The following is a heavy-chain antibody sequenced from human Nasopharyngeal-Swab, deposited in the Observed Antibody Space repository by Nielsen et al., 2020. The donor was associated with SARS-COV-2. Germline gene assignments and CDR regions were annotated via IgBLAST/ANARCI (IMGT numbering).Heavy chain of an antibody. J-gene: IGHJ4*02. V-gene: IGHV5-51*01. CDR2: IYPGASSI. CDR3: ARRGDCNGNPCYSDY. CDR1: GYSFTNYW. D-gene: IGHD2-21*02. Sequence: GESLKISCKASGYSFTNYWIGWVRQMPGTGLEWMGLIYPGASSIRYIPSVQGQVTISVDKSISTTSLQWSNLKASDAATYYCARRGDCNGNPCYSDYWGQGTLVTVSS.